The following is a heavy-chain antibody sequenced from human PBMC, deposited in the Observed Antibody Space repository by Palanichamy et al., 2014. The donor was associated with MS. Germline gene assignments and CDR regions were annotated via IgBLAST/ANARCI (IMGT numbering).Heavy chain of an antibody. V-gene: IGHV3-30*02. J-gene: IGHJ4*02. CDR3: AKELSSYREAFDY. CDR1: DSPSITMG. D-gene: IGHD3-16*02. CDR2: IRYDGSDK. Sequence: QMVESGEGVGPAWGVPETLLVQRPDSPSITMGMHWVRQAPGEGLEWVAFIRYDGSDKYYANSVKGRFTISRDTSRNTLYLQMNSLRTEDSAVYYCAKELSSYREAFDYWGQGTLVTVSS.